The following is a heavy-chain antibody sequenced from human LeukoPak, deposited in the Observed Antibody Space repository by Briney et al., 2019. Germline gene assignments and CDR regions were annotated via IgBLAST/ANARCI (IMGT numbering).Heavy chain of an antibody. J-gene: IGHJ6*03. CDR2: IYHSGST. CDR1: GYSISSGYY. V-gene: IGHV4-38-2*02. CDR3: AGSAPLDYYYYMDV. Sequence: SETLSLTCTVSGYSISSGYYWGWIRQPPGKGLEWIGSIYHSGSTYYNPSLKSRVTISVDTSKNQFSLKLSSVTAADTAVYYCAGSAPLDYYYYMDVWGKGTTVTVSS.